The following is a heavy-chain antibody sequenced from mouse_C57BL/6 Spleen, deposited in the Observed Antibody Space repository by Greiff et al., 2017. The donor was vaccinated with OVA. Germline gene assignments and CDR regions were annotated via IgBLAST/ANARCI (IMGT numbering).Heavy chain of an antibody. J-gene: IGHJ1*03. D-gene: IGHD1-1*01. V-gene: IGHV1-82*01. CDR2: IYPGDGDT. CDR3: ARAGRSPSYWYFDV. Sequence: VQLVESGPELVKPGASVKISCKASGYAFSSSWMNWVKQRPGKGLEWIGRIYPGDGDTNYNGKFKGKATLTADTSSSTAYMQLSSLTSEDSAVYLCARAGRSPSYWYFDVWGTGTTVTVSS. CDR1: GYAFSSSW.